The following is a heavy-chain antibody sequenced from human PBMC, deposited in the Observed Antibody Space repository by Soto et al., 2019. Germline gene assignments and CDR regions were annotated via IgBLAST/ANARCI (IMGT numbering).Heavy chain of an antibody. J-gene: IGHJ4*02. CDR2: IWYDGSNK. CDR3: ARDSRPYIAVAGTNSFDY. D-gene: IGHD6-19*01. CDR1: GFTFSSYG. V-gene: IGHV3-33*01. Sequence: QVQLVESGGGVVQPGRSLRLSCAASGFTFSSYGMHWVRQAPGKGLEWVAVIWYDGSNKYYADSVKGRFTISRDNSKNTXXRQMNSLRAEDTAVYYCARDSRPYIAVAGTNSFDYWGQGTLVTVSS.